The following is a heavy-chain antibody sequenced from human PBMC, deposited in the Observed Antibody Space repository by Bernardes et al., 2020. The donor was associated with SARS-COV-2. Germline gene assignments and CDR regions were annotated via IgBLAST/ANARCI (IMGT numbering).Heavy chain of an antibody. Sequence: GGSLRLSCAASGFTFRSYWMSWVRQAPGKGLEWVANLKQDGREKYYVDSVKGRFTISRDNAKNSLYLQMNSLRAEDTAVYYCARGVYSRSSYYYYYGMDVWGQGTTVTVSS. CDR1: GFTFRSYW. CDR2: LKQDGREK. D-gene: IGHD6-6*01. CDR3: ARGVYSRSSYYYYYGMDV. J-gene: IGHJ6*02. V-gene: IGHV3-7*05.